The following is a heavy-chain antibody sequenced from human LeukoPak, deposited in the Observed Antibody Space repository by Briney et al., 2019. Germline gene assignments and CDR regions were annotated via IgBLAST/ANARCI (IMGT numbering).Heavy chain of an antibody. CDR3: ARGGRKSKNWFDP. J-gene: IGHJ5*02. Sequence: ASVKVSCKASGYTFTGYYMHWVRQAPGQGLEWMGWINPNSGGTNYAQKFQGRVTITRNTSISTAYMELSSLRSEDTAVYYCARGGRKSKNWFDPWGQGTLVTVSS. CDR2: INPNSGGT. CDR1: GYTFTGYY. V-gene: IGHV1-2*02. D-gene: IGHD1-14*01.